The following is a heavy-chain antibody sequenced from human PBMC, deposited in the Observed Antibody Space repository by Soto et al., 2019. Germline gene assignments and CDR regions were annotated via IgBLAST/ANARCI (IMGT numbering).Heavy chain of an antibody. CDR1: GGSFSGYY. CDR2: VNHSETT. V-gene: IGHV4-34*01. Sequence: QVQLQQWGAGLLKPSETLSLTCAVYGGSFSGYYWTWIRQSPAKGLEWIGEVNHSETTYYNPSLKTRVTTAVHTTKNKFSLKRSSVTAVDTAVYYCARGIGYYSSNNCYSSRRFRFVSWGQGTLVTVSS. D-gene: IGHD2-2*01. CDR3: ARGIGYYSSNNCYSSRRFRFVS. J-gene: IGHJ4*02.